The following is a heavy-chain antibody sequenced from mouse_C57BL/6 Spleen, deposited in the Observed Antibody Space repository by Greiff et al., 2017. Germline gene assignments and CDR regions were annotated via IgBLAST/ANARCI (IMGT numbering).Heavy chain of an antibody. D-gene: IGHD1-1*02. CDR2: ISSGSSTI. J-gene: IGHJ1*03. CDR3: ARGRWDWYFDV. CDR1: GFTFSDYG. V-gene: IGHV5-17*01. Sequence: EVQLQESGGGLVKPGGSLKLSCAASGFTFSDYGMHWVRQAPEKGLEWVAYISSGSSTIYYADTVKGRFTISRDNAKNTLFLQMTSLRSEDTAMYYCARGRWDWYFDVWGTGTTVTVSS.